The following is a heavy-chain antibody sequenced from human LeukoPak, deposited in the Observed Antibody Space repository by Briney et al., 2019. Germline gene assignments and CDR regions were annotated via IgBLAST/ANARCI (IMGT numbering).Heavy chain of an antibody. CDR3: AREEVGVIITSPFDY. CDR1: GGSISSSSYY. CDR2: IYYSGST. J-gene: IGHJ4*02. Sequence: PSETLSLTCTVSGGSISSSSYYWGWIRQPPGKGLEWIGSIYYSGSTYYNPSLKSRVTISVDTSKNQFSLKLSSVTAADTAVYYCAREEVGVIITSPFDYWGQGTLVTVSS. D-gene: IGHD3-10*01. V-gene: IGHV4-39*07.